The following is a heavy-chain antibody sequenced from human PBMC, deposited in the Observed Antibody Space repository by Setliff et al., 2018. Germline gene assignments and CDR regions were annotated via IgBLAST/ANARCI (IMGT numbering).Heavy chain of an antibody. Sequence: PSETLSLTCTVSNFSLTSGFFWAWVRQPPGKGLEWIATVYHRGSTDYKPSLKSRATISVDTSKNQFSLKLTSMTAADTAVYYCVRDAGDGYGVDAYAGGGFDIWGQGTMVTVSS. CDR1: NFSLTSGFF. D-gene: IGHD4-17*01. CDR3: VRDAGDGYGVDAYAGGGFDI. J-gene: IGHJ3*02. CDR2: VYHRGST. V-gene: IGHV4-38-2*02.